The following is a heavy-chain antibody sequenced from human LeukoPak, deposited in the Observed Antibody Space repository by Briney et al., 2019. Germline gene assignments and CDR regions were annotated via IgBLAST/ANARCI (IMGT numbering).Heavy chain of an antibody. J-gene: IGHJ6*04. Sequence: SETLSLTCAVYGGSFSGYYWSWIRQPPGKGLEWIGEINHSGSTNYNPSLKSRVTISVDTSKNQFSLKLSSVTAADTAVHYCARVRRYCSGGSCYSYGMDVWGKGTTVTVSS. CDR3: ARVRRYCSGGSCYSYGMDV. V-gene: IGHV4-34*01. D-gene: IGHD2-15*01. CDR2: INHSGST. CDR1: GGSFSGYY.